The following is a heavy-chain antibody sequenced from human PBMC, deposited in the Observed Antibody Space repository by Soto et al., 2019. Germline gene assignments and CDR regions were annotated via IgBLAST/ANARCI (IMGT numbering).Heavy chain of an antibody. D-gene: IGHD3-22*01. V-gene: IGHV3-21*01. Sequence: PGGSMRVSCVASGFTFSFYTRDWVRQTPGKGLEWVSSIDTTSSYIYYADSVKGRFTISRDNAKNSLYLQMNSLRAEDTAVYYCARDEYYDSSGYYFYWYFDLWGRGTLVTVSS. CDR1: GFTFSFYT. CDR2: IDTTSSYI. CDR3: ARDEYYDSSGYYFYWYFDL. J-gene: IGHJ2*01.